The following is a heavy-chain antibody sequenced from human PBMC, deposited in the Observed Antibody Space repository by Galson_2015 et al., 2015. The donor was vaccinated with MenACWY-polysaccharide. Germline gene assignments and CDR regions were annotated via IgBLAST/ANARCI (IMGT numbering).Heavy chain of an antibody. CDR3: VKPRERAGGIDFLINY. CDR1: GFTFSTYW. V-gene: IGHV3-74*01. J-gene: IGHJ4*02. Sequence: SLRLSCAASGFTFSTYWMHWVRQAPGKGLVWVSRIKSDGSSTSYADSVKGRFTIPRDNSKNTLYLQMNSLRREDTAVYYCVKPRERAGGIDFLINYWGQGTLVTVSS. CDR2: IKSDGSST. D-gene: IGHD3-16*01.